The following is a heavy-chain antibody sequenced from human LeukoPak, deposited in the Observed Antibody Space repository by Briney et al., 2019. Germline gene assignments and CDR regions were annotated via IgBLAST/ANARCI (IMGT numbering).Heavy chain of an antibody. V-gene: IGHV4-4*07. Sequence: PSETLSLTCTVSGGSISSYYWTWIRQPAGKGLEWIGRIYTTGSTNYNPSLNSRVTMSVDTSKNQFSLKLNSVTAADTAVYYCARGWAHLGYYGMDVWGQGTTVTVSS. CDR1: GGSISSYY. J-gene: IGHJ6*02. D-gene: IGHD6-13*01. CDR3: ARGWAHLGYYGMDV. CDR2: IYTTGST.